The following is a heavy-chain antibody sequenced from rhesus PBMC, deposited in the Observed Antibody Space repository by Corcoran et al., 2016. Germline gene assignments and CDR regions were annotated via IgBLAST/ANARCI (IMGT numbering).Heavy chain of an antibody. CDR1: GGFISCGYD. CDR3: ARERGDYYAYYFDY. Sequence: QLQLQESGPGLVKPSETLSLTCAVSGGFISCGYDWSWIRQPPGKGLEWIGYIYGSSGSTNYNPSLKNRVTILKDTSKNQFSLKLSSVTAADTAVYYCARERGDYYAYYFDYWGQGVLVTVSS. CDR2: IYGSSGST. J-gene: IGHJ4*01. V-gene: IGHV4-76*01. D-gene: IGHD3-34*01.